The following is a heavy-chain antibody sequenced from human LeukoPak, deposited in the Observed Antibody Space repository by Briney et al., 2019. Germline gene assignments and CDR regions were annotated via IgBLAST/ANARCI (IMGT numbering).Heavy chain of an antibody. CDR1: GYSSTSYW. V-gene: IGHV5-51*01. J-gene: IGHJ3*02. D-gene: IGHD2-21*02. Sequence: GESLKISCKGSGYSSTSYWIGWVRQMPGKGLEWMGIIYPGDSDTSYSPSFQGQVTISADKSISTAYLQWSSLKASDTAMYYCASSAYCGGDCYSTDAFDIWGQGTMVTVSS. CDR3: ASSAYCGGDCYSTDAFDI. CDR2: IYPGDSDT.